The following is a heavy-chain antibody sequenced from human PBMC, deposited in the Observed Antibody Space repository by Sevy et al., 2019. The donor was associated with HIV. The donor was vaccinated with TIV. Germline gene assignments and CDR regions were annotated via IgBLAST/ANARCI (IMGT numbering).Heavy chain of an antibody. V-gene: IGHV1-69*13. J-gene: IGHJ4*02. CDR2: IIPILGTV. Sequence: ASVKVSCKASVGTFSSYGISWVRQAPGQGLEWMGGIIPILGTVNYAQKFQGRVTITADESKKTDYMELSRLRSEDTAVYYCARGGGNGWYYFDYWGQETLVTVSS. D-gene: IGHD6-19*01. CDR1: VGTFSSYG. CDR3: ARGGGNGWYYFDY.